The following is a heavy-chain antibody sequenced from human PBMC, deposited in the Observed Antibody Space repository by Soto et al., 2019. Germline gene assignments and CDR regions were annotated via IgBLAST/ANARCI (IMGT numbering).Heavy chain of an antibody. CDR1: GFTFSSHG. CDR3: ARWGNWKVADN. V-gene: IGHV3-33*01. CDR2: IWYDGSNK. Sequence: VQLVESGGGVVHPGMSLRLSCTASGFTFSSHGMHWVRQAPDKGLEWVAVIWYDGSNKYYADSVKGRFTISRDNSNNMLYLERNSLRVEDTAVYYCARWGNWKVADNWGQGTLVTVSS. D-gene: IGHD3-16*01. J-gene: IGHJ4*02.